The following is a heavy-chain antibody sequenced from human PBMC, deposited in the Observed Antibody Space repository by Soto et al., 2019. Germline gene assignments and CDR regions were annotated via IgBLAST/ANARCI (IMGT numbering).Heavy chain of an antibody. V-gene: IGHV4-39*01. J-gene: IGHJ3*02. Sequence: QLQLQESGPGLVKPSETLSLTCTVSGGSISSSSYYWGWIRQPPGKGLEWIGSIYYSGSTYYNPSLKSRVTISVDTSKDQFYQKLSSVTAADAAVYYCARNTPLFDYVLGSYRYHDAFDIWGQGTMVTVSS. CDR1: GGSISSSSYY. CDR2: IYYSGST. CDR3: ARNTPLFDYVLGSYRYHDAFDI. D-gene: IGHD3-16*02.